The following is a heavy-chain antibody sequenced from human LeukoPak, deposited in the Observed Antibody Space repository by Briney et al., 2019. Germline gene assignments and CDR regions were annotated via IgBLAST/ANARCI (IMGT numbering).Heavy chain of an antibody. CDR1: GYTFTGYY. V-gene: IGHV1-2*02. CDR2: INPNSGGT. J-gene: IGHJ4*02. Sequence: ASVKVSCKASGYTFTGYYMHWVRQAPGQGLEWMGWINPNSGGTNYAQKFQGRVTMTRDTSISTAYMELSRLRSDDTAVYYCAKDRLGFGSGGFDYWGQGTLVTVSS. D-gene: IGHD6-25*01. CDR3: AKDRLGFGSGGFDY.